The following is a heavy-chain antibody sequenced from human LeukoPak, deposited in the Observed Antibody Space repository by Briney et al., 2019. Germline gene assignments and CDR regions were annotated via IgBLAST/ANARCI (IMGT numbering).Heavy chain of an antibody. CDR3: VRAYCGGDCFINWFDP. J-gene: IGHJ5*02. Sequence: SETLSLTCAVYGGSFSGYYWSWIRQPPGKGLEWIGEINHSGSTNYDPSLKSRVTISVDTSKNQFSLKLSSVTAADTAVYYCVRAYCGGDCFINWFDPWGQGTLVTVSS. CDR1: GGSFSGYY. D-gene: IGHD2-21*02. V-gene: IGHV4-34*01. CDR2: INHSGST.